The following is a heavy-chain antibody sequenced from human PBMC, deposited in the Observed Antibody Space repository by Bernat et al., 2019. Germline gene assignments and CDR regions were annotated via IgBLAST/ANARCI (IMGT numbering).Heavy chain of an antibody. Sequence: EVQLVESGGGLVQPGGSLKLSCAVSGFTFSGAAIHWVRQASGKGLEWVGRIRSKANSYAAAYAALVKGRFTISRDDSKNTAYLQMNSLQTEDTAVYYCVRRRTDDSSGYFDYWGQGTLVTVSS. D-gene: IGHD3-22*01. J-gene: IGHJ4*02. CDR3: VRRRTDDSSGYFDY. V-gene: IGHV3-73*01. CDR1: GFTFSGAA. CDR2: IRSKANSYAA.